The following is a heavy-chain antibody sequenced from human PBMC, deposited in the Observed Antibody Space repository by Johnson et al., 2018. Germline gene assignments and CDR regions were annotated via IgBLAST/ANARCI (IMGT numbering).Heavy chain of an antibody. J-gene: IGHJ1*01. D-gene: IGHD1-26*01. V-gene: IGHV3-74*01. CDR2: IKSDGSST. CDR3: ARGEGYSILLRELRH. CDR1: GFTFSIYA. Sequence: VQLQESGGGVVQPGRSLRLSCAASGFTFSIYAMSWVRQTAERGLEWVSGIKSDGSSTTYADSVKGRFTISRDNAKNTLYLQMNSLRGEETAVFYCARGEGYSILLRELRHWGQGTLVTVSS.